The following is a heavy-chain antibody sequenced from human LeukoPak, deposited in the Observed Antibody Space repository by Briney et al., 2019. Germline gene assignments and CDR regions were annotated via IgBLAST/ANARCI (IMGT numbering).Heavy chain of an antibody. CDR2: TYYRVST. CDR3: ARVYFNGGGEYYFDY. J-gene: IGHJ4*02. Sequence: SETLSLTHTVSVGSISRYYGSGIRQPPGKGQEGIWYTYYRVSTNYNPSLKSRLTISVDTSKNQSSLKLSSVTAADRGVYYCARVYFNGGGEYYFDYWGQGTLVTVYS. V-gene: IGHV4-59*01. D-gene: IGHD2-8*01. CDR1: VGSISRYY.